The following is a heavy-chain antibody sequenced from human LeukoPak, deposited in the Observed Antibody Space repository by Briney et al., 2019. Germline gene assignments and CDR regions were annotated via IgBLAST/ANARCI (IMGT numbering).Heavy chain of an antibody. CDR1: GFTFSSYA. CDR2: ISGSGGST. J-gene: IGHJ4*02. Sequence: PGGSLRLSCAASGFTFSSYAMSWVRQAPGKGLEWVSAISGSGGSTYYADSVKGRFTISRDNSKNTLYLQMNSLRAEDTAVYYCAKDRHGYYYDSSGYYPFDYWGQGTLVTVSS. D-gene: IGHD3-22*01. V-gene: IGHV3-23*01. CDR3: AKDRHGYYYDSSGYYPFDY.